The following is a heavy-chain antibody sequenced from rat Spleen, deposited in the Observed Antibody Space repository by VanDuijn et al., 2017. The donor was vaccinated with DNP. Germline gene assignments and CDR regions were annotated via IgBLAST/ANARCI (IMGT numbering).Heavy chain of an antibody. CDR1: GFTFSNYD. CDR3: TTYYDASYYYAMVA. CDR2: ISHDGSST. J-gene: IGHJ4*01. V-gene: IGHV5-7*01. Sequence: EVQLVESGGGLVQPGRSMKLSCAASGFTFSNYDMAWVRQAPKKGLEWVATISHDGSSTYYRDPVKGRFTITRDNAKSTLSLQMESIRSEDTATYHCTTYYDASYYYAMVAWGQRTSVTVSS. D-gene: IGHD1-12*01.